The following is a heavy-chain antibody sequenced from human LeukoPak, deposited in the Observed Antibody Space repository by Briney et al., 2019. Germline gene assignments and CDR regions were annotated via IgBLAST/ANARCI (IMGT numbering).Heavy chain of an antibody. CDR3: ASTPLGDIVHHYYYYYYMDV. Sequence: PSETLSLTCTVSGGSISSSSSSYYWSWIRQPPGKGLEWIGEINHSGSTNYNPSLKSRVTISVDTSKNQFSLKLSSVTAADTAVYYCASTPLGDIVHHYYYYYYMDVWGKGTTVTVSS. J-gene: IGHJ6*03. CDR1: GGSISSSSSSYY. D-gene: IGHD2-15*01. V-gene: IGHV4-39*07. CDR2: INHSGST.